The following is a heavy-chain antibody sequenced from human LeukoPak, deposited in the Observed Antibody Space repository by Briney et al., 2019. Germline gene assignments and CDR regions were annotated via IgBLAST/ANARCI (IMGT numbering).Heavy chain of an antibody. J-gene: IGHJ4*02. CDR1: GFTFSSYS. CDR2: ISYTGGTT. CDR3: VQRGDAYNV. Sequence: GGSLRLSCSASGFTFSSYSMHWVRQAPGKGLEYVSAISYTGGTTYYADSVKGRITISRDDSKNTLYLQMSSLRAEDTAVYYCVQRGDAYNVWGQGTMVTVSS. D-gene: IGHD5-24*01. V-gene: IGHV3-64D*06.